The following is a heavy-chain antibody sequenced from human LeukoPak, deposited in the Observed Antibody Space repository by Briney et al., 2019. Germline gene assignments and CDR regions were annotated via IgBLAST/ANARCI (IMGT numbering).Heavy chain of an antibody. Sequence: PGGSLRLSCAASGFTFSSYTMNWVRQAPGKGLEWVSSISSSSSYIYYADSVKGRFTISRDNAKNSLYLQMNSLRAEDTAVYYCARAYYDFWSGYYKVFDYWGQGTLVTVSS. CDR2: ISSSSSYI. CDR1: GFTFSSYT. J-gene: IGHJ4*02. CDR3: ARAYYDFWSGYYKVFDY. D-gene: IGHD3-3*01. V-gene: IGHV3-21*01.